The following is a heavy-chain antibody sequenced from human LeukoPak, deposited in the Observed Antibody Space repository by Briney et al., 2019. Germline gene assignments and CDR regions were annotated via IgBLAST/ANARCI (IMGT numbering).Heavy chain of an antibody. CDR1: GYTFTSYD. J-gene: IGHJ4*02. V-gene: IGHV1-8*01. CDR3: ARGKGLLWFGELMANDY. Sequence: GASVKVSCKASGYTFTSYDINWVRQATGQGLEWMGWMNPNSGNTGYAQKFQGRVTMIRNTSISTAYMELSSLRSEDTAVYYCARGKGLLWFGELMANDYWGQGTLVTVSS. CDR2: MNPNSGNT. D-gene: IGHD3-10*01.